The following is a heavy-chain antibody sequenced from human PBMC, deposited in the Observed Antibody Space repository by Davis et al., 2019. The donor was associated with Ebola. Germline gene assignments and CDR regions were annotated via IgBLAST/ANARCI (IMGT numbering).Heavy chain of an antibody. V-gene: IGHV4-59*12. CDR3: ASHSSGYPVDY. J-gene: IGHJ4*02. CDR2: IYYSGST. D-gene: IGHD3-22*01. CDR1: GGSISSYY. Sequence: SETLSLTCTVSGGSISSYYWSWIRQPPGKGLEWIGYIYYSGSTNYNPSLKSRVTISVDTSKNQFSLKLSSVTAADTAVYYCASHSSGYPVDYWGQGTLVTVSS.